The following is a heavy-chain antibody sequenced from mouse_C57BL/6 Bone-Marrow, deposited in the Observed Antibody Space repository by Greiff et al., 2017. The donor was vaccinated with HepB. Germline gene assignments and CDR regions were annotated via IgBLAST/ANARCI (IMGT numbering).Heavy chain of an antibody. CDR2: IDPEDGET. CDR3: ARSRFYYGSSLDWYFDV. V-gene: IGHV14-2*01. J-gene: IGHJ1*03. CDR1: GFNIKDYY. Sequence: EVQVVESGAELVKPGASVKLSCTASGFNIKDYYMHWVKQRTEQGLEWIGRIDPEDGETKYAPKFQGKATITADTSSNTAYLQLSSLTSEDTAVYYCARSRFYYGSSLDWYFDVWGTGTTVTVSS. D-gene: IGHD1-1*01.